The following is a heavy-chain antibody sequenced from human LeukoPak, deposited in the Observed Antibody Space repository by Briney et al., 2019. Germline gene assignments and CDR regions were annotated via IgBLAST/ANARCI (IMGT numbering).Heavy chain of an antibody. CDR2: ISGSGVSA. Sequence: GGSLRLSCAVSGFTFSSDSMTWVRQAPGKALEWVSTISGSGVSAFYADPVKGRFTISRDNSKNTLYLHMNHLSAEDTAVYYCARAYYYGSGDYYSWAYFDFWGLGTLVTVSS. J-gene: IGHJ4*02. CDR3: ARAYYYGSGDYYSWAYFDF. V-gene: IGHV3-23*01. CDR1: GFTFSSDS. D-gene: IGHD3-10*01.